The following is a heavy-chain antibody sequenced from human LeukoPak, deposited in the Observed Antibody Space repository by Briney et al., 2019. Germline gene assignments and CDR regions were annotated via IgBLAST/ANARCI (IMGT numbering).Heavy chain of an antibody. V-gene: IGHV3-23*01. CDR1: GFTFSSYA. J-gene: IGHJ6*02. Sequence: GGSLRVSCAASGFTFSSYAMSWVRQAPGKGLEWVSAISGSGGNTYYADSVKGRFTISRHNSKNTLYLQMNSLRAEDTAVYYCAKDLYTGSWYYGMDVWGQGTTVTVSS. CDR2: ISGSGGNT. CDR3: AKDLYTGSWYYGMDV. D-gene: IGHD6-6*01.